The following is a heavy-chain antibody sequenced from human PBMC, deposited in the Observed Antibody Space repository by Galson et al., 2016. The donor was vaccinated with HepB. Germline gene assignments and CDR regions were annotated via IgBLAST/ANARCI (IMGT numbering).Heavy chain of an antibody. J-gene: IGHJ6*02. V-gene: IGHV1-8*01. D-gene: IGHD2-15*01. CDR2: INPRSGNT. CDR3: ARETRGGTMSKVMDV. Sequence: SVKVSCKASEYTFSNYDINWVRQATGQGPEYMGWINPRSGNTGYAQKFQDRVTMTRNTAITTAYMELSSLTSEDTAAYYCARETRGGTMSKVMDVWGQGTTVTVS. CDR1: EYTFSNYD.